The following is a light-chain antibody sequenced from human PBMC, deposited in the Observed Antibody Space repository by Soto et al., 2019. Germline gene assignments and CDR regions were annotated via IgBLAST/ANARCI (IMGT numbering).Light chain of an antibody. CDR1: QTISRS. Sequence: DVQITQSPSSLSASVGDRVTITCRASQTISRSLNWYQQKPGKVPKVLIYVASSLESGVPPRFSGSGSGTDFTLTISSLQPEDFATYYCQQSYTTPRTFGQGTKVDIK. J-gene: IGKJ1*01. V-gene: IGKV1-39*01. CDR3: QQSYTTPRT. CDR2: VAS.